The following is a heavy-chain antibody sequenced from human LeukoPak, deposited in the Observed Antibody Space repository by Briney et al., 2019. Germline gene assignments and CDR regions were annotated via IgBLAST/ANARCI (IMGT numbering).Heavy chain of an antibody. Sequence: GGSLRLSCAASGFTVSSNYMSWVRQAPGKGLEWVSVIYSGGSTYYADSVKGRFTISRDNSKNTLYLQVNSLRAEDTAVYYCAKDLDYGDYVDTDFDYWGQGTLVTVSS. CDR3: AKDLDYGDYVDTDFDY. J-gene: IGHJ4*02. CDR1: GFTVSSNY. CDR2: IYSGGST. D-gene: IGHD4-17*01. V-gene: IGHV3-53*01.